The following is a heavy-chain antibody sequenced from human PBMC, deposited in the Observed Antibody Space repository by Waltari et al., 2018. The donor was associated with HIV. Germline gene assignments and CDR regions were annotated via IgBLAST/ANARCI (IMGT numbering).Heavy chain of an antibody. Sequence: QVQLVQSGAEVKKPGASVKVSCKASGYTFTDYHMHWVRQAPGQGLEWMGWINPNSGGTNYAQKFQGRVTMTRDTSISTAYMELSRLRSDDTAVYYCARDRHSNSRILGYYYGMDVWGQGTTVTVSS. CDR3: ARDRHSNSRILGYYYGMDV. V-gene: IGHV1-2*02. J-gene: IGHJ6*02. CDR2: INPNSGGT. D-gene: IGHD6-6*01. CDR1: GYTFTDYH.